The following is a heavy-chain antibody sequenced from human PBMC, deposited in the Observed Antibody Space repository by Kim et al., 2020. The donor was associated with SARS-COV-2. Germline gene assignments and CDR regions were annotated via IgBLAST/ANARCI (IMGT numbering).Heavy chain of an antibody. D-gene: IGHD3-22*01. CDR1: GGSISSSSYY. J-gene: IGHJ4*02. Sequence: SETLSLTCTVSGGSISSSSYYWGWIRQPPGKGLEWIGSIYYSGSTYYNPSLKSRVTISVDTSKNQFSLKLSSVTAADTAVYYCARGYYYDSSGYWEPIDYWGQGTLVTVSS. V-gene: IGHV4-39*07. CDR2: IYYSGST. CDR3: ARGYYYDSSGYWEPIDY.